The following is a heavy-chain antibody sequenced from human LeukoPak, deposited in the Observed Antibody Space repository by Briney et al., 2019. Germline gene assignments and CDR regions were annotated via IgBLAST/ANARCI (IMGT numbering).Heavy chain of an antibody. J-gene: IGHJ4*03. Sequence: GESLKISCKGSGYSFTSYWIGWVRQMPGKGLEWMGIIYPGDSDTRYSPSFQGQVTVSADKSISTAYLQWSSLKASDTAMYYCARLVNYYGSGSYYRRYYDYWGQGTLVTVSS. CDR3: ARLVNYYGSGSYYRRYYDY. V-gene: IGHV5-51*01. CDR2: IYPGDSDT. CDR1: GYSFTSYW. D-gene: IGHD3-10*01.